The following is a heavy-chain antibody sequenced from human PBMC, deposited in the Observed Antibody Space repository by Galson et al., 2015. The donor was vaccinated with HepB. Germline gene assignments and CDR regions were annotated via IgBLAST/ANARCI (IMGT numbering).Heavy chain of an antibody. CDR3: ARDEALVFGGNFDY. CDR2: IWYDGSNK. CDR1: GFTFSSYG. J-gene: IGHJ4*02. D-gene: IGHD2-2*01. V-gene: IGHV3-33*01. Sequence: SLRLSCAASGFTFSSYGMHWVRQAPGKGLEWGAVIWYDGSNKYYADSVKGRFTISRDNSKNTLYLQMNSLRAEDTAVYYCARDEALVFGGNFDYWGQGTLVTVSS.